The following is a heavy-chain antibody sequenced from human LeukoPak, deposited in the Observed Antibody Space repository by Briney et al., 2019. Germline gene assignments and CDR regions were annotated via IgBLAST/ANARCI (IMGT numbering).Heavy chain of an antibody. Sequence: PPETLSLTCTVSGGSISNYYWSWIRQSPGKGLEWIGYIYHSGSTKYNPSLNSRVTISVDKSQNQFSLRLSSVTAPDTAVYYCARAWGTDSAFDIWGQGRSVPVSS. CDR2: IYHSGST. CDR3: ARAWGTDSAFDI. V-gene: IGHV4-59*01. D-gene: IGHD1-14*01. CDR1: GGSISNYY. J-gene: IGHJ3*02.